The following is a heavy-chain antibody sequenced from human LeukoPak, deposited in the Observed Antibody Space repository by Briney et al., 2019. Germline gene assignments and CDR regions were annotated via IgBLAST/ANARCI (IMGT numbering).Heavy chain of an antibody. CDR3: VRGGTSWTRFDY. Sequence: PGGSLRLSCAASGFAFSNYAMSWVRQAPGTRLEWVSRITSSGGTTYYVDSVKGRFTVSRDNSRNTLYLQMNGLRAADTAVYYCVRGGTSWTRFDYWGQGTVVTVSS. J-gene: IGHJ4*02. V-gene: IGHV3-23*01. CDR1: GFAFSNYA. D-gene: IGHD2-15*01. CDR2: ITSSGGTT.